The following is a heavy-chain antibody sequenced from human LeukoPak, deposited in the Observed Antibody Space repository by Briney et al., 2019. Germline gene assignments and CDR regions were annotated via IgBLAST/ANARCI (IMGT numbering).Heavy chain of an antibody. V-gene: IGHV1-69*04. Sequence: ASVKVSCKASGGTFSSYAISWVRQAPGQGLEWMGRIIPILGIANYAQKFQGRVTITADKSTSTAYMELSSLRSEDTAVYYCARGIAAAGTGGYYFDYWGQGTLVTVSS. J-gene: IGHJ4*02. CDR2: IIPILGIA. D-gene: IGHD6-13*01. CDR1: GGTFSSYA. CDR3: ARGIAAAGTGGYYFDY.